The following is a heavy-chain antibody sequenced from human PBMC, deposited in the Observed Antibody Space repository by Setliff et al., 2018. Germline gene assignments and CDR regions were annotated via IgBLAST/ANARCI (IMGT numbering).Heavy chain of an antibody. J-gene: IGHJ4*02. Sequence: QPGGSLRLSCAASGFSFTTYWMNWVRQAPGKGPEWVANINVDGSEINYVDSVRGRFTISRDNAKNSLYLQMNSLRAEDTAVYYCVRDPNQQWFGDSFNYWGQGTLVTVSS. CDR1: GFSFTTYW. V-gene: IGHV3-7*01. CDR3: VRDPNQQWFGDSFNY. CDR2: INVDGSEI. D-gene: IGHD3-10*01.